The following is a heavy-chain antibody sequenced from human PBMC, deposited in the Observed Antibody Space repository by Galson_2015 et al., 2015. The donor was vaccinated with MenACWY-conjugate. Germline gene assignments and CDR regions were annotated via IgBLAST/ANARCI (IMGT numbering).Heavy chain of an antibody. D-gene: IGHD3-3*01. Sequence: ETLSLTCAVYGGSFSGYYWSWIRQPPGKGLEWIGEINHSGSTNYNPSLKSRVTISVDTSKNQFSLKLSSVTAADTAVYYCARTYYDFWSGPNYYYYGMDVWGQGTTVTVSS. CDR3: ARTYYDFWSGPNYYYYGMDV. CDR1: GGSFSGYY. CDR2: INHSGST. J-gene: IGHJ6*02. V-gene: IGHV4-34*01.